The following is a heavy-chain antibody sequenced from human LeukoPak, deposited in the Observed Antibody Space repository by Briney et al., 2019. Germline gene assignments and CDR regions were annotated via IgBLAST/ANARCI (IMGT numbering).Heavy chain of an antibody. CDR2: IYYSGAT. CDR3: ARRPVEMAAIREDNWLDP. J-gene: IGHJ5*02. CDR1: GASISGPS. V-gene: IGHV4-59*08. Sequence: PSETLSLTCTVSGASISGPSWNWIRQPPGKGLEWIGRIYYSGATNYNPSLKGRVTMSIDTPKNQFSLKLSSVTAADTAVYYCARRPVEMAAIREDNWLDPWGQGTLVTVSS. D-gene: IGHD5-24*01.